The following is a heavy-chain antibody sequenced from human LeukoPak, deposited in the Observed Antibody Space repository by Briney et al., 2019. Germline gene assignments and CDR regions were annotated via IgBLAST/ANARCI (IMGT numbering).Heavy chain of an antibody. J-gene: IGHJ4*02. CDR1: GFTVSSNY. CDR2: IYSGGST. D-gene: IGHD3-22*01. Sequence: GGSLRPSCAASGFTVSSNYMSWVRQAPGKGLEWVSVIYSGGSTYYADSVKGRFTISRDNSKNTLYLQMNSLRAEDTAVYYCAKGLSYDSSGYYYLNYWGQGTLVTVSS. V-gene: IGHV3-66*01. CDR3: AKGLSYDSSGYYYLNY.